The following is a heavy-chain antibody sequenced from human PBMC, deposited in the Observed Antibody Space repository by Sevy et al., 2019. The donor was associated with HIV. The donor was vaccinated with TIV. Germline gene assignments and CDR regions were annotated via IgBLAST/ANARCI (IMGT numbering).Heavy chain of an antibody. V-gene: IGHV3-48*01. CDR2: ISSSSSTI. J-gene: IGHJ4*02. Sequence: GGSLRLSCAASGFTFSSYSMNWVRQAPGKGLEWVSYISSSSSTIYYADSVKGRFTISRDNSKNTLYLQMNSLRAEDTAVYYCARLYHYYDSSGYLDYWGQGTLVTVSS. CDR1: GFTFSSYS. CDR3: ARLYHYYDSSGYLDY. D-gene: IGHD3-22*01.